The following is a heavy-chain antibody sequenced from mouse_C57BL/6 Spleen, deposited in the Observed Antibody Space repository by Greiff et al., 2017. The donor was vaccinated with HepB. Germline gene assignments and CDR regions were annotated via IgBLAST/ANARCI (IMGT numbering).Heavy chain of an antibody. V-gene: IGHV1-5*01. CDR3: TRGYGSSYDFDY. CDR2: IYPGNSDT. D-gene: IGHD1-1*01. J-gene: IGHJ2*01. Sequence: VQLQQSGTVLARPGASVKMSCKTSGYTFTSYWMHWVKQRPGQGLEWIGAIYPGNSDTSYNQKFKGKAKLTAVTSASTAYMELSSLTNEDSAVYYCTRGYGSSYDFDYWGQGTTLTVSS. CDR1: GYTFTSYW.